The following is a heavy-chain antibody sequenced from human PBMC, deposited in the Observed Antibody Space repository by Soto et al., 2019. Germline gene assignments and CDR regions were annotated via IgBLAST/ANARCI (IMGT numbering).Heavy chain of an antibody. CDR3: ARVTTFYDILTSSYALNYFDY. Sequence: GASVKVSCAASGFSVTSNYMTWVRQAPGKGLECVSVIYAGGNTYYPDSVKGRFTISSDNSKNTLFLQMNNLRAEDTAVYYCARVTTFYDILTSSYALNYFDYWGQGTRVTVSS. J-gene: IGHJ4*02. V-gene: IGHV3-53*01. D-gene: IGHD3-9*01. CDR2: IYAGGNT. CDR1: GFSVTSNY.